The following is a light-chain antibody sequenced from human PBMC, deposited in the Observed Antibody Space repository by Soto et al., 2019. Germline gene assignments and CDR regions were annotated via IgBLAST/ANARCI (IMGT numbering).Light chain of an antibody. CDR2: DVS. V-gene: IGLV2-14*01. CDR1: SSDVGGYKY. CDR3: SSYTSSSTYAV. Sequence: QSALTQPASVSGSPGQSITISCTGTSSDVGGYKYVSWYQQHPGKAPKLMIYDVSNRPSGVSNRFSGSKSGNTASLTISGLQAEDEADYYCSSYTSSSTYAVFGGGTQLTVL. J-gene: IGLJ7*01.